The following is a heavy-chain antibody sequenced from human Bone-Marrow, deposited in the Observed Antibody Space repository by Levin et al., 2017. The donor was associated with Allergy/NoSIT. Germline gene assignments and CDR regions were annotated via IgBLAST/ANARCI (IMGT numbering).Heavy chain of an antibody. CDR3: ARRLDYYYESSGYWGFYFDF. D-gene: IGHD3-22*01. CDR2: ISAYNGNT. V-gene: IGHV1-18*01. CDR1: GYTVTKYG. J-gene: IGHJ4*02. Sequence: ASVQVSCPASGYTVTKYGISWVRQAPGQGLDWMGWISAYNGNTHFAQKLQGRVTMTVDPVTSTAYMELRSLRPDDTAVYYCARRLDYYYESSGYWGFYFDFWGQGTLVTVSS.